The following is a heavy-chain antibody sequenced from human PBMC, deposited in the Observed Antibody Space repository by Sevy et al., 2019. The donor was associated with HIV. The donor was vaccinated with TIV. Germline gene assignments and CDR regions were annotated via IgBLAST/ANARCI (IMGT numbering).Heavy chain of an antibody. Sequence: ASVKVSCKASGYTFTGYYMHWVRQAPGQGLEWMGWINPNSGCTNYAQKFQGRVTMTRDTSISTAYMELSRLRSDDTAVYYCARDQFTMVRGVIIHGAFDIWGQGTMVTVSS. V-gene: IGHV1-2*02. CDR1: GYTFTGYY. CDR2: INPNSGCT. J-gene: IGHJ3*02. CDR3: ARDQFTMVRGVIIHGAFDI. D-gene: IGHD3-10*01.